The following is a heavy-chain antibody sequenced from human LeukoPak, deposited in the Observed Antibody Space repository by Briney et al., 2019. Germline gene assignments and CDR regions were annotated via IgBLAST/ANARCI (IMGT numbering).Heavy chain of an antibody. D-gene: IGHD3-10*01. CDR2: INHSGST. J-gene: IGHJ5*02. Sequence: SETLSLTCAVSGGSFSGYMWCWIRERPGEGLEWSGEINHSGSTNNNPSLKSRVTISVDTSKNQFSLKLSSLTAADTAVYYCARRAVVLLWCGELFGRAWFDPWGQGTLVTVSS. CDR1: GGSFSGYM. V-gene: IGHV4-34*01. CDR3: ARRAVVLLWCGELFGRAWFDP.